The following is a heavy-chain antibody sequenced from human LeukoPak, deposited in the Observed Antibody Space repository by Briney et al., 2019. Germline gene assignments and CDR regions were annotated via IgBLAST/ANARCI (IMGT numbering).Heavy chain of an antibody. CDR3: ARDRVIVGGTATYNFDH. CDR2: INPTGGST. Sequence: ASVKVSCKASGYTFTSYGISWMRQAPGQGLEWMGIINPTGGSTTYAQKFQGRVTVTRDMSTSTVYMELSSLTSEDTAVYYCARDRVIVGGTATYNFDHWGQGTLVTVSS. J-gene: IGHJ4*02. D-gene: IGHD1-14*01. V-gene: IGHV1-46*01. CDR1: GYTFTSYG.